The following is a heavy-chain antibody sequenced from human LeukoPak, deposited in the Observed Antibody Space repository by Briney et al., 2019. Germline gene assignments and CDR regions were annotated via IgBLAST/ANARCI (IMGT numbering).Heavy chain of an antibody. CDR2: ISRGVLYT. V-gene: IGHV5-51*01. J-gene: IGHJ4*02. D-gene: IGHD2/OR15-2a*01. CDR1: RYTFTRYW. Sequence: GLSRQSASTGSRYTFTRYWIGWARPMTVKGMGWMGIISRGVLYTRYSPSFQGQVTISADKSINTAYLQCSSLKASDTAMYFCARGDDLLLLDYWGQGTLVTVSS. CDR3: ARGDDLLLLDY.